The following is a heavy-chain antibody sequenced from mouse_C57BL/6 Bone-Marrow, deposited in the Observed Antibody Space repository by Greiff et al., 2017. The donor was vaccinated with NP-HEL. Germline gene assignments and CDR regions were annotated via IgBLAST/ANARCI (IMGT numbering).Heavy chain of an antibody. CDR3: ARGGYYGSRVFDY. J-gene: IGHJ2*01. CDR2: IYPGDGDT. D-gene: IGHD1-1*01. CDR1: GYAFSSSW. V-gene: IGHV1-82*01. Sequence: QVQLQQSGPELVKPGASVKISCKASGYAFSSSWMNWVKQRPGKGLEWIGRIYPGDGDTNYNGKFKGKATLTADKSSSTAYMQRSSLTSEDSAVYFCARGGYYGSRVFDYWGQGTTLTVSS.